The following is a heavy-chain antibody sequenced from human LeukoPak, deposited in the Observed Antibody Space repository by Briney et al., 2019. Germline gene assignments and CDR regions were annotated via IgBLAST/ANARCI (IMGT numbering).Heavy chain of an antibody. J-gene: IGHJ4*02. Sequence: GGSLTLSCAASGFTVSSNYMSWVRQAPGKGLEWVSVIYSGGSTYYADSVKGRFTISRDNSKNTLYLQMNSLRAEDTAVYYCARAERYDILTGYYRDYWGQGTLVTVSS. D-gene: IGHD3-9*01. CDR1: GFTVSSNY. CDR2: IYSGGST. CDR3: ARAERYDILTGYYRDY. V-gene: IGHV3-66*02.